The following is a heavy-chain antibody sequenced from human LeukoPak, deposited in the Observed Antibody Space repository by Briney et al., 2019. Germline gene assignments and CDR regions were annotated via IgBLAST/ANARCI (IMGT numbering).Heavy chain of an antibody. J-gene: IGHJ6*04. CDR2: IMPVLDTG. D-gene: IGHD1-1*01. Sequence: SVKVSCKASGGSFRRYAFAWVRQAPGQGLEWMGGIMPVLDTGSYAQGFQGRVTITADRSTSTAYMELRSLRPEDTALYYCAARDNGNDLLSYHAMDVWGNGTTVTVTS. CDR3: AARDNGNDLLSYHAMDV. CDR1: GGSFRRYA. V-gene: IGHV1-69*06.